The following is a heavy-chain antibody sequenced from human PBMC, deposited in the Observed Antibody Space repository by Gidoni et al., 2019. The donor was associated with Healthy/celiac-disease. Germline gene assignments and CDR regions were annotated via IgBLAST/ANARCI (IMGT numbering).Heavy chain of an antibody. CDR1: GIPFSSCA. CDR2: ISGSGGST. CDR3: AKAPNTYYYGSGSSYFQH. D-gene: IGHD3-10*01. J-gene: IGHJ1*01. V-gene: IGHV3-23*01. Sequence: EVQLLESGGGLVQPGVSLRLSCAASGIPFSSCARSWVRQAPGKGVEWVSAISGSGGSTYYADSVKGRFTISRDNSKNTLYLQMNSLRAEDTAVYYCAKAPNTYYYGSGSSYFQHWGQGTLVTVSS.